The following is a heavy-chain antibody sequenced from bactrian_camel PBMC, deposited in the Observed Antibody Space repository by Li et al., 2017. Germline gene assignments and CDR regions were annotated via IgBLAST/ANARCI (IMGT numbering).Heavy chain of an antibody. D-gene: IGHD2*01. J-gene: IGHJ6*01. CDR3: AAEQHTMSCRPRSRADFGY. CDR2: IDEESRT. Sequence: VQLVESGGGSVQVGGSLKLSCAASGVTSGRYCMGFFRRTPEKKYEVVAAIDEESRTFVPDSVKDRFSISRDASKNSLYLEMTGLKTVDGGMYYCAAEQHTMSCRPRSRADFGYWGLGTHVTVS. CDR1: GVTSGRYC. V-gene: IGHV3S55*01.